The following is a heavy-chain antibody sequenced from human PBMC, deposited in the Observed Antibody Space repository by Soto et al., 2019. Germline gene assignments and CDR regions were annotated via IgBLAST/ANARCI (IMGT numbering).Heavy chain of an antibody. V-gene: IGHV4-39*01. Sequence: PSETLSLTCSVSGGSIGSSSYYFGWIRQPPGKGLEWIGSLYYTGTTYYNSSLKSRVTISADRSQNQFSLRLSSVTAADTAVYYCGDYCRTTYCYDCFDPWGPGTLVTVSS. J-gene: IGHJ5*02. CDR3: GDYCRTTYCYDCFDP. CDR1: GGSIGSSSYY. D-gene: IGHD1-1*01. CDR2: LYYTGTT.